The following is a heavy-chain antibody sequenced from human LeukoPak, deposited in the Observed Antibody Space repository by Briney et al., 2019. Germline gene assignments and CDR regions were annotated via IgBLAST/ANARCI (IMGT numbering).Heavy chain of an antibody. CDR2: IYYSGST. J-gene: IGHJ4*02. D-gene: IGHD1-7*01. CDR1: GGSISSYY. Sequence: SETLSLTCTVSGGSISSYYWSWIRQPPGKGLEWIGYIYYSGSTNYNPSLKSRVTISVDTSKNQFSLKLSSVTAADTAVYYCARVTGYNCNYGPFDCWGQGTLVTVSS. CDR3: ARVTGYNCNYGPFDC. V-gene: IGHV4-59*01.